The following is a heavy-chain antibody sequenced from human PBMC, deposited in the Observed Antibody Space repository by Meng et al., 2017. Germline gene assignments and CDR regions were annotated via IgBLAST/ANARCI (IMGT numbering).Heavy chain of an antibody. CDR1: GSPFTGYY. J-gene: IGHJ4*02. D-gene: IGHD3-10*01. CDR3: ASELNTYGSGSYAY. CDR2: INPNSGGT. Sequence: LVKMGVKETNPGASVKVPSKASGSPFTGYYMHWVRQAPGQGLEWMGRINPNSGGTNYAQKFQGRVTMTRDTSISTAYMELSRLRSDDTAVYYCASELNTYGSGSYAYWGQGTLVTVSS. V-gene: IGHV1-2*06.